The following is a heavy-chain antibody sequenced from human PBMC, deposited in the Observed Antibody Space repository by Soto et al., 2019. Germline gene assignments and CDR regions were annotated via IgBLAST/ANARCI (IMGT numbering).Heavy chain of an antibody. Sequence: QMQLVESGGDLVKPGGSLRLSCAASGFNFGDYYMSWVRQAPGKGLGWVSFVSSTGGYTKYSDSVGGRSTVSRDNGKNSLHLQLNSLRVDDTAVYYCARLRVGVNWYFDLWGRGTLVTVSS. V-gene: IGHV3-11*06. CDR3: ARLRVGVNWYFDL. J-gene: IGHJ2*01. CDR2: VSSTGGYT. CDR1: GFNFGDYY. D-gene: IGHD1-26*01.